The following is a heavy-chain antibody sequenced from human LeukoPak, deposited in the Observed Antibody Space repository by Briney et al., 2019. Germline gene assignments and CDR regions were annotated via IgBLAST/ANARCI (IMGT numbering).Heavy chain of an antibody. J-gene: IGHJ3*02. CDR1: GYSISSGYY. Sequence: KPSETLSLTCTVSGYSISSGYYWGWIRQPPGKGLEWIGSIYHSGSSYYNPSLKSRVTLSVDTSKNQFSLNLSSVTAADTAVYYCAREVTIFGVFISLAFDIWGQGTMVTVSS. CDR2: IYHSGSS. V-gene: IGHV4-38-2*02. CDR3: AREVTIFGVFISLAFDI. D-gene: IGHD3-3*01.